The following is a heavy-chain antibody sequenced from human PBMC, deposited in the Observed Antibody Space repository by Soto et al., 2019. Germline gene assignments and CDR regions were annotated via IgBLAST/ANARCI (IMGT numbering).Heavy chain of an antibody. V-gene: IGHV4-61*01. CDR1: GGYVSSGPYH. Sequence: QVQLQESGPGLVKTSETLSLTCTVSGGYVSSGPYHWNWVRQPPGKGLEWIGHISYSGTANYNPSLRGRVIIATDTSMNQFSLRLTSVTAADTAVYYCMRSHGAYWGQGALVTVSP. CDR2: ISYSGTA. CDR3: MRSHGAY. J-gene: IGHJ4*02. D-gene: IGHD2-8*01.